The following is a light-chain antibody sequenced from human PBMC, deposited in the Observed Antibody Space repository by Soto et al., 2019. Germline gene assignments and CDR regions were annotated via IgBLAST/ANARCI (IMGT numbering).Light chain of an antibody. CDR3: NSYACSHNVL. J-gene: IGLJ2*01. CDR2: EVS. CDR1: SSDVGGYNY. Sequence: QSALTQPPSASGSPGQSVTISCTGTSSDVGGYNYVSWYQQHPGRPPKLIIYEVSKRPSGVPDRFSGSKSDNTASLTVSGLQAEDEADYYCNSYACSHNVLFGGGTKLTVL. V-gene: IGLV2-8*01.